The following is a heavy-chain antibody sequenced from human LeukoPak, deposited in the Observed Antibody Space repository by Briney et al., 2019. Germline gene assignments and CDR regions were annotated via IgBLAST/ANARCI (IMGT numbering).Heavy chain of an antibody. CDR2: INIDGSST. CDR3: ARDIADAFDI. V-gene: IGHV3-74*01. Sequence: GGSLRLSCAASGFTFSSYWMHWVRQGPGKGLVWVSRINIDGSSTTYADSVKGRFTISRDSAKNTLYLQMNSLRAEDTAVYYRARDIADAFDIWGQGTIVTVSS. D-gene: IGHD6-13*01. CDR1: GFTFSSYW. J-gene: IGHJ3*02.